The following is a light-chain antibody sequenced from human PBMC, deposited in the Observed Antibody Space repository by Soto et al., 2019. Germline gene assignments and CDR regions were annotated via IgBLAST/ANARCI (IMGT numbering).Light chain of an antibody. V-gene: IGKV1-27*01. CDR2: AAS. CDR1: QDINNY. CDR3: HEYSSAPLT. J-gene: IGKJ4*01. Sequence: DIQMTQSPSSLSASAGDRVTISCRASQDINNYLAWFQQKPGKVPKLLISAASTLESGVPSRVTGSGSGTDFTLTISCLPPADVATYDEHEYSSAPLTIGGRTTVVI.